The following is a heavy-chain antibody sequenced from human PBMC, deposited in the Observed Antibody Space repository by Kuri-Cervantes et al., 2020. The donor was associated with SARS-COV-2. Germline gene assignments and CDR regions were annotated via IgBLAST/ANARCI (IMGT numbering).Heavy chain of an antibody. V-gene: IGHV3-48*03. Sequence: GESLKISCAASGFTFSSYEMNWVRQAPGKGLEWVSYISSSGSTIYYADSVKGRFTISRDNSKNTLYLQMNSLRAEDTAVYYCAKAYYYDSSGYLEGRRNKPPYTYYYGMDVWGQGTTVTVSS. D-gene: IGHD3-22*01. J-gene: IGHJ6*02. CDR1: GFTFSSYE. CDR3: AKAYYYDSSGYLEGRRNKPPYTYYYGMDV. CDR2: ISSSGSTI.